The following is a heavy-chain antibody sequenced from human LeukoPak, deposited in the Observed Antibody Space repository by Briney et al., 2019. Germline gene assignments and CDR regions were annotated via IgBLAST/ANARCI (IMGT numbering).Heavy chain of an antibody. CDR2: IYYSGST. Sequence: GSLRLSCAASGFTFSRYAMTWVRQPPGKGLEWIGSIYYSGSTYYNPSLKSRVTISVDTSKNQFSLKLSSVTAADTAVYYCAREDPHYDFWSGYYHGEYYFDYWGQGTLVTVSS. D-gene: IGHD3-3*01. J-gene: IGHJ4*02. V-gene: IGHV4-39*07. CDR3: AREDPHYDFWSGYYHGEYYFDY. CDR1: GFTFSRYA.